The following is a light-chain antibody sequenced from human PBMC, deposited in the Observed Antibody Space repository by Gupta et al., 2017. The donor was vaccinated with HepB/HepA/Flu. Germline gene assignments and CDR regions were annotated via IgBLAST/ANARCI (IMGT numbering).Light chain of an antibody. CDR1: QSIRTS. V-gene: IGKV1-39*01. CDR3: QQSDSPPLS. Sequence: DIQMTQSPSSLSASVGDRVTITCRASQSIRTSLNWYQQKPGKAPKFLIYAASSLQSGVPSRFSGSGSGTDFTLTISSLQPEDSATYYCQQSDSPPLSFGQGTKLEIK. CDR2: AAS. J-gene: IGKJ2*01.